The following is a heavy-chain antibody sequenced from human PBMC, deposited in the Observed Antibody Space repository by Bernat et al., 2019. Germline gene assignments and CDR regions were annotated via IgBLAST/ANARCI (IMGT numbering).Heavy chain of an antibody. Sequence: EVQLVESGGGLVQPGRSLRLSCAASGFTLSTSWMHWVRQAPGKGLVWVSRITGDGSSTIYADSVKGRFTISRDNAKNTLYLQMNNLRAEDTAVYYCARDRSYTMDVWGQGTTVTVSS. CDR2: ITGDGSST. CDR1: GFTLSTSW. J-gene: IGHJ6*02. V-gene: IGHV3-74*01. CDR3: ARDRSYTMDV. D-gene: IGHD4-11*01.